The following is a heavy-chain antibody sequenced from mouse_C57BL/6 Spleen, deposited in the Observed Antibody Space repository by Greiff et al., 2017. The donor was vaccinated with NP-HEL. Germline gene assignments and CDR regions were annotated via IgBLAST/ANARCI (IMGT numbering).Heavy chain of an antibody. D-gene: IGHD1-1*01. CDR3: ARRDYGSKALDY. CDR2: IWSGGST. V-gene: IGHV2-2*01. Sequence: VKLMESGPGLVQPSQSLSITCTVSGFSFTSYGVHWVRQSPGKGLEWLGVIWSGGSTDYNAAFISRLSISKDNSKSHVFFKMNSLQADDTAIYYCARRDYGSKALDYWGQGTTLTVSS. J-gene: IGHJ2*01. CDR1: GFSFTSYG.